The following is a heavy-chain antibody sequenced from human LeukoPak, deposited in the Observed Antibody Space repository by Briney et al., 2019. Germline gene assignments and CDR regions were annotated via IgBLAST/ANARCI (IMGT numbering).Heavy chain of an antibody. CDR3: AREPVGAPEPFGY. J-gene: IGHJ4*02. D-gene: IGHD1-26*01. CDR2: IYTSGST. CDR1: GGSISSGSYY. V-gene: IGHV4-61*02. Sequence: PSQTLSLTCTVSGGSISSGSYYWSWIRQPAGKGLEWIGRIYTSGSTNYNPSLKSRVTMSVDTSKNQFSLKLSSVTAADTAVYYCAREPVGAPEPFGYWGQGTLVTVSS.